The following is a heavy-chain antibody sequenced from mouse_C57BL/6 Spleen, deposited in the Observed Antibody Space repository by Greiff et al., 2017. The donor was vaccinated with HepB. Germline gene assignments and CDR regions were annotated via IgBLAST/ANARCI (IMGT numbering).Heavy chain of an antibody. Sequence: QVQLKQSGPGLVQPSQSLSITCTVSGFSLTSYGVHWVRQSPGKGLEWLGVIWRGGSTDYNAAFMSRLSITKDNSKSQVVFKMNSLQADDTAIYYCAKGYYGSSYLYWYFDVWGTGTTVTVSS. CDR1: GFSLTSYG. CDR3: AKGYYGSSYLYWYFDV. V-gene: IGHV2-5*01. CDR2: IWRGGST. J-gene: IGHJ1*03. D-gene: IGHD1-1*01.